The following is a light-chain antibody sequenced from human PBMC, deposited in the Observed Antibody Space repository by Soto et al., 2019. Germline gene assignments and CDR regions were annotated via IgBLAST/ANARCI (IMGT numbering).Light chain of an antibody. V-gene: IGKV3-11*01. Sequence: EIVLTQSPATLSLSPGERATLSCRASQSVSSYLAWYQQRPGQAPRLLIYDVSNGATGIPARFSGSGSWTDFTPNIRSLEPEDFAVYYCTQSRDRPLTFGGGNQVEIK. CDR3: TQSRDRPLT. CDR1: QSVSSY. J-gene: IGKJ4*01. CDR2: DVS.